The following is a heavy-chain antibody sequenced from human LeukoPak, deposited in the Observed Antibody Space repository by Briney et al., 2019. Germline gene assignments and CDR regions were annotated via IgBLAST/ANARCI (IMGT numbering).Heavy chain of an antibody. D-gene: IGHD2-2*01. CDR2: IKSKTDGGTT. V-gene: IGHV3-15*01. CDR1: GFTFSNAW. Sequence: PGGSLGLSCAASGFTFSNAWMSWVRQAPGKGLEWVGRIKSKTDGGTTDYAAPVKGRFTISRDDSKNTLYLQMNSLKTEDTAVYYCTTAYQPPWQHFDYWGQGTLVTVSS. J-gene: IGHJ4*02. CDR3: TTAYQPPWQHFDY.